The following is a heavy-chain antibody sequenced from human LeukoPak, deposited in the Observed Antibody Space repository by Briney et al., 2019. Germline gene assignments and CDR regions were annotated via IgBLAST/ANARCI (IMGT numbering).Heavy chain of an antibody. CDR3: ARLRWLRHPLVGPVDY. D-gene: IGHD5-12*01. CDR2: IYYSGST. V-gene: IGHV4-59*01. J-gene: IGHJ4*02. Sequence: PSETLSLTCTVSGGSISSYYWSWIRQPPGKGLEWIGYIYYSGSTNYNPSLRSRVTISVDTSKNQFSLKLSSVTAADTAVYYCARLRWLRHPLVGPVDYWGQGTLVTVSS. CDR1: GGSISSYY.